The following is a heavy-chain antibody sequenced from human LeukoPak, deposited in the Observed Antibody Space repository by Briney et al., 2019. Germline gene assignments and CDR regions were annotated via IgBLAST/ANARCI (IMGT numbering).Heavy chain of an antibody. CDR2: TIPMFHTT. Sequence: ASVKVSCKASGGTFSSYGLSWVRQGPGQGLEWMGGTIPMFHTTVYAQKFQGRVTISTDESTSTAYMEVSSLRSEDTAVYYCARGGVTTLDWFDPWGQGTLVTVSS. V-gene: IGHV1-69*05. D-gene: IGHD1-1*01. J-gene: IGHJ5*02. CDR3: ARGGVTTLDWFDP. CDR1: GGTFSSYG.